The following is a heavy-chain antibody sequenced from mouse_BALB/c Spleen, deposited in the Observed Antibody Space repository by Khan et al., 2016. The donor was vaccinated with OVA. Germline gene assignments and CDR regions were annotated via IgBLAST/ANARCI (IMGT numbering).Heavy chain of an antibody. J-gene: IGHJ3*01. CDR3: ARGGGTAPFAY. CDR2: ISDLAYTI. D-gene: IGHD1-2*01. V-gene: IGHV5-15*02. CDR1: GFTFSDYG. Sequence: EVELVESGGGLVQPGGSRKLSCAASGFTFSDYGMAWVRQAPGKGPEWVAFISDLAYTIYYADTVTGRFTISRENAKNTLYLEMSSLRSEETAIYYCARGGGTAPFAYWGLGTLVTVSA.